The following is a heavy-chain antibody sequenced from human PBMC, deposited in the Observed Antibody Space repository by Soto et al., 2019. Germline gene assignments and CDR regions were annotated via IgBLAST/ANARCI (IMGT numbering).Heavy chain of an antibody. CDR3: ARSRTIYSSSLIAY. V-gene: IGHV4-59*01. CDR2: IYYSGST. CDR1: GGSFSGYY. J-gene: IGHJ4*02. D-gene: IGHD6-13*01. Sequence: PSEPLSLTCAVYGGSFSGYYWSWIRQSPGKGLEWIGYIYYSGSTNYNPSLKSRVTISLDTSKNQFSLKLSSVTAADTAVYYCARSRTIYSSSLIAYWGQGTLVTVSS.